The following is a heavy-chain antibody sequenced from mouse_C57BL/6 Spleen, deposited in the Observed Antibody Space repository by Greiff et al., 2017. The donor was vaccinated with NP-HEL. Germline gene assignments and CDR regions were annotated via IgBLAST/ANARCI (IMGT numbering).Heavy chain of an antibody. CDR3: ARLVTTAGAMDY. CDR2: ISSGSSTI. V-gene: IGHV5-17*01. Sequence: EVHLVESGGGLVKPGGSLKLSCAASGFTFSDYGMHWVRQAPEKGLEWVAYISSGSSTIYYADTVKGRFTISRDNAKNTLFLQMTSLRSEDTAMYYWARLVTTAGAMDYWGQGTSVTVSS. J-gene: IGHJ4*01. CDR1: GFTFSDYG. D-gene: IGHD2-2*01.